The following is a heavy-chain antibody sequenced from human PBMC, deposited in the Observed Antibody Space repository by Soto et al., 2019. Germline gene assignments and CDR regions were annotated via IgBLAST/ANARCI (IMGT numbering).Heavy chain of an antibody. CDR3: ARNYYGSGSYDLDIDD. J-gene: IGHJ4*02. CDR1: GYTFTSYG. V-gene: IGHV1-18*01. CDR2: ISDYNGNT. Sequence: QVQLVQSGADVKKPGASVKVSCKAAGYTFTSYGLSWVRQSPGQGLEWMGWISDYNGNTNYAQKLQGRVTMTTDTSTSTAYMELRVLRSDDTAVYYCARNYYGSGSYDLDIDDWGQGTLVTVSS. D-gene: IGHD3-10*01.